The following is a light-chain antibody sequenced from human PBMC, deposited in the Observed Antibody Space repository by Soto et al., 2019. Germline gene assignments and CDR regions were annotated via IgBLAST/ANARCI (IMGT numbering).Light chain of an antibody. CDR1: QRISSW. V-gene: IGKV1-5*01. CDR3: QQYNSYSET. CDR2: EAS. Sequence: DIQMTQSPSTLSASVGDRVTLSCRASQRISSWLAWYQQNPGKAPKLLIYEASSLESGVPSRFSGSGSGTEFTLTISSLQPDDFATYYCQQYNSYSETFGQGTKVEIK. J-gene: IGKJ1*01.